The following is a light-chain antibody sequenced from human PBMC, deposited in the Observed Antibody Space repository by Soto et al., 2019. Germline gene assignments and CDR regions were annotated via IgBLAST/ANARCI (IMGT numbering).Light chain of an antibody. Sequence: EIVMTQSPATLSVSPGERATLSCRASQSVSSNLAWYQQKPGQAPRLLIYGAFTRATGIPARFSGSVSGTEFTLTIGRLEPEDFAVYYCQQYDISPRTFGQGTKVDIK. J-gene: IGKJ1*01. CDR1: QSVSSN. V-gene: IGKV3-15*01. CDR3: QQYDISPRT. CDR2: GAF.